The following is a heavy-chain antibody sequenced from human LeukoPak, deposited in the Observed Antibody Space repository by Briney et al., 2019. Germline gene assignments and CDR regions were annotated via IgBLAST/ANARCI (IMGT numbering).Heavy chain of an antibody. CDR2: ISGSSAST. V-gene: IGHV3-23*01. J-gene: IGHJ4*02. Sequence: GGSLGLSCAASGFTFSSYAMSWVRQAPGKGLEWVSTISGSSASTYYADSVKGRFTISRDNSMNTLYLQMNGLRAEDAAVYYCAKVRGVLHYWGQGTLVTVSS. D-gene: IGHD3-10*01. CDR1: GFTFSSYA. CDR3: AKVRGVLHY.